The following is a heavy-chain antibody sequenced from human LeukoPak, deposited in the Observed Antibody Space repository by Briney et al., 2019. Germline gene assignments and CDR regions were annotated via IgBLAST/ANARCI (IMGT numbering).Heavy chain of an antibody. CDR2: ISAYNGNT. CDR1: GYTFTSYG. CDR3: ARVRKQLVAGWFDP. D-gene: IGHD6-6*01. Sequence: ASVKVSCKASGYTFTSYGISWVRQAPGQGLEWMGWISAYNGNTNYAQKLQGRVTMTTDTSTSTAYMELRSLRSDDTAVYYCARVRKQLVAGWFDPWGQATLVTVSS. V-gene: IGHV1-18*01. J-gene: IGHJ5*02.